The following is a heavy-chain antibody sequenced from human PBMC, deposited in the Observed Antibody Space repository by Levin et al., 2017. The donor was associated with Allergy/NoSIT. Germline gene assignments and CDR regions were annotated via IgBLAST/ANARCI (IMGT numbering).Heavy chain of an antibody. D-gene: IGHD6-19*01. CDR1: GFTFSNYA. V-gene: IGHV3-64*01. Sequence: GGSLRLSCAASGFTFSNYAMHWVRQASGKGLEYISAISTNGGTTYYANSVKGRFTISRDNSKNTLYLQMDSLRAEDMAVYYCVRRESSGWYYYWGQGTLVSVSS. J-gene: IGHJ4*02. CDR2: ISTNGGTT. CDR3: VRRESSGWYYY.